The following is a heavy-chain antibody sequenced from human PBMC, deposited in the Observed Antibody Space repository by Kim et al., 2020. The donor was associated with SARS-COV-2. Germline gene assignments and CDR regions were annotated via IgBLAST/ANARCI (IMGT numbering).Heavy chain of an antibody. V-gene: IGHV4-39*01. CDR3: ARLRMVRGVTKGGDFDY. D-gene: IGHD3-10*01. J-gene: IGHJ4*02. Sequence: LKSHVTISVDTSKSHFSLKLSSVTAADTAVYYCARLRMVRGVTKGGDFDYWGQGTLVTVSS.